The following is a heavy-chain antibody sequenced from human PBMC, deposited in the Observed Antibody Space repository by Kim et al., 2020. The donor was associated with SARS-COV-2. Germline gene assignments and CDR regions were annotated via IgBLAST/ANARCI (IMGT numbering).Heavy chain of an antibody. CDR1: GGSISSGDYY. D-gene: IGHD3-22*01. CDR3: ARGGPAAMSPVEGILYYDSSGDIA. CDR2: IYYSGST. V-gene: IGHV4-30-4*01. Sequence: SETLSLTCTVSGGSISSGDYYWSWIRQPPGKGLEWIGYIYYSGSTYYNPSLKSRVTISVDTSKNQFSLKLSSVTAADTAVYYCARGGPAAMSPVEGILYYDSSGDIAWGQGTLVTVSS. J-gene: IGHJ5*02.